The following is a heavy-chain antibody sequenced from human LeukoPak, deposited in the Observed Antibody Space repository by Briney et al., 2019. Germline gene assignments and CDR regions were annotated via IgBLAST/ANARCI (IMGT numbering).Heavy chain of an antibody. CDR3: ARTGTREMLNWFDP. Sequence: SETLSLTCTVSGGSISSSSYYWGWIRQPPGQGLEWIGSIYYSGSTYYNPSLKSRVTISVDTSKNQFSLKLSSVTAADTAVYYCARTGTREMLNWFDPWGQGTLVTVSS. D-gene: IGHD5-24*01. V-gene: IGHV4-39*07. CDR1: GGSISSSSYY. CDR2: IYYSGST. J-gene: IGHJ5*02.